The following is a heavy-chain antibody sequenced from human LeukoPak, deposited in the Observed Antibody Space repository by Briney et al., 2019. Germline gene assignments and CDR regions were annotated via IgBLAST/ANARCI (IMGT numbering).Heavy chain of an antibody. CDR3: ARERYDSSGYYYSY. Sequence: PSETLSLTCTVSGGSISSYSWSWIRQPPGKGLEWIGYIYYSGSTYYNPSLKSRVTISVDTSKNQFSLKLSSVTAADTAVYYCARERYDSSGYYYSYWGQGTLVTVSS. CDR1: GGSISSYS. J-gene: IGHJ4*02. CDR2: IYYSGST. D-gene: IGHD3-22*01. V-gene: IGHV4-59*12.